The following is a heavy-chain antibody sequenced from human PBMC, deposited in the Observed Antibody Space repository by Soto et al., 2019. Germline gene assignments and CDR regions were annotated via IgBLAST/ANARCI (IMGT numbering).Heavy chain of an antibody. CDR1: GGSISSGGYY. V-gene: IGHV4-31*03. CDR3: ARVFGFGGMDV. CDR2: IYYSGST. J-gene: IGHJ6*02. Sequence: PPETLSPTCTVSGGSISSGGYYCSWIRQHPGKGLEWIGYIYYSGSTYYNPSLKSRVTISVDTSKTQYSLKPSSVTAADTAVYYCARVFGFGGMDVWGQGTTVTVSS. D-gene: IGHD3-10*01.